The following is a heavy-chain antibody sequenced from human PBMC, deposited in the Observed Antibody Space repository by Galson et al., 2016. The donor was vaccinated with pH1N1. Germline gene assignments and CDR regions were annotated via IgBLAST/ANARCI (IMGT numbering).Heavy chain of an antibody. Sequence: SLRLSCAASGFTFTNYAMTWVRRAPGKGLEWVSDISGTGDNTRYADSVKGRFTISRDNSRNTLFLQMNSLRPEDTAVYYCAKVDRDDYGDYALDYWGQGTLVTASS. CDR3: AKVDRDDYGDYALDY. D-gene: IGHD4-17*01. CDR1: GFTFTNYA. J-gene: IGHJ4*02. V-gene: IGHV3-23*01. CDR2: ISGTGDNT.